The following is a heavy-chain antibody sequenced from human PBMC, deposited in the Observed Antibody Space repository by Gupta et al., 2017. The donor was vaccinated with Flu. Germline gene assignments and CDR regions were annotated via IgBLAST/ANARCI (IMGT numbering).Heavy chain of an antibody. J-gene: IGHJ4*02. CDR2: ISNTGGDI. CDR3: ARDYGSHKYYPSGYYHDF. V-gene: IGHV3-21*01. D-gene: IGHD3-22*01. Sequence: RNWAGQAEGMGREWVSSISNTGGDISYADSVRGRFTITRDNANNLLQLQMSSLRAEDTDVYYCARDYGSHKYYPSGYYHDFWGQGTLVTVSS.